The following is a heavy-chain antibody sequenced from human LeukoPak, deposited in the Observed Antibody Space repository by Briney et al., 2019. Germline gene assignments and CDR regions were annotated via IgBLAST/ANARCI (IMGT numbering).Heavy chain of an antibody. D-gene: IGHD3-9*01. CDR3: ARPATTYYDILTGYYLDY. CDR2: ISAYNGNT. V-gene: IGHV1-18*01. CDR1: GYTFTSYG. J-gene: IGHJ4*02. Sequence: ASVKVSCKASGYTFTSYGISWVRRAPGQGLEWMGWISAYNGNTNYAQKLQGRVTMTTDTSTSTAYMELRSLRSDDTAVYYCARPATTYYDILTGYYLDYWGQGTLVTVSS.